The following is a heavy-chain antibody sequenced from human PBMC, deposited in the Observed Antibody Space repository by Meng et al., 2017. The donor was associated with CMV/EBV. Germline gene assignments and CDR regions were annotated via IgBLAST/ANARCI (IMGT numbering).Heavy chain of an antibody. CDR2: ILYDGSTQ. CDR3: AKASFKWYSSGWYFTY. Sequence: GGSLRLSCAASGFRFNHYGIDWVRQTPGKGLEWVAFILYDGSTQYYADSVKGRFTISRDNAKNSLYLQMNSLRAEDTALYYCAKASFKWYSSGWYFTYWGQGTLVTVSS. CDR1: GFRFNHYG. D-gene: IGHD6-19*01. J-gene: IGHJ4*02. V-gene: IGHV3-30*02.